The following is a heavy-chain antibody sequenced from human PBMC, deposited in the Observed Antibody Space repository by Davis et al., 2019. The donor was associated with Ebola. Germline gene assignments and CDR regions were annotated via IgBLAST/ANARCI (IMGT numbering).Heavy chain of an antibody. Sequence: GESLKISCAASGFTVSNNYMTWVRQAPGKGLEWVSVIHSGGNTYHADSVKGRFTISRDNSKNTLYLQMHSLRAEDTAVYYCASLSKDYWGQGTLVTVSS. CDR2: IHSGGNT. V-gene: IGHV3-53*01. J-gene: IGHJ4*02. CDR3: ASLSKDY. CDR1: GFTVSNNY.